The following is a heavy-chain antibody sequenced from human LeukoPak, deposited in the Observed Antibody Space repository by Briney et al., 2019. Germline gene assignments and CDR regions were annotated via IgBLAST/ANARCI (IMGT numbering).Heavy chain of an antibody. CDR1: GFTFSSFS. J-gene: IGHJ4*02. Sequence: PGGSLRLSCAASGFTFSSFSMNWVRQAPGKGLEWVSFITGSSSTIYYADSVKGRFTISRDNAKNSLYLQMNSLRAEDTAVYYCARALADSFDYWGQGTLVTVSS. CDR2: ITGSSSTI. V-gene: IGHV3-48*04. D-gene: IGHD3-22*01. CDR3: ARALADSFDY.